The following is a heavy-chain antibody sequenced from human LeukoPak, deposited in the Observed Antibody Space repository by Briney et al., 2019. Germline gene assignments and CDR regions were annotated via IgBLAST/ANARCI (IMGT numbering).Heavy chain of an antibody. D-gene: IGHD3-3*01. V-gene: IGHV1-69*04. J-gene: IGHJ6*02. Sequence: SVKVSCKASGGTFSSYAISWVRQAPGQGLEWMGRIIPILGIANYAQKFQGRVTITADKSTSTAYMELSSLRSEDTAVYYSARSLSRFLEWQKTGTNYYYYYGMDVWGQGTTVTVSS. CDR3: ARSLSRFLEWQKTGTNYYYYYGMDV. CDR2: IIPILGIA. CDR1: GGTFSSYA.